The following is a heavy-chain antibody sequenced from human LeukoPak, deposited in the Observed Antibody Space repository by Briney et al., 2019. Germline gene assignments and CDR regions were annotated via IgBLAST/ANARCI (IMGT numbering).Heavy chain of an antibody. V-gene: IGHV1-18*01. D-gene: IGHD6-13*01. J-gene: IGHJ5*02. Sequence: GASVKVSCKASDFSFTSYGMSWVRQAPGQGLEWMGWISAYNGSTKYAQKLQGRVTMTRDTSTSTAYMELSSLRSEDTAVYYCASGHSSSWYGPDLDPWGQGTLVTVSS. CDR3: ASGHSSSWYGPDLDP. CDR2: ISAYNGST. CDR1: DFSFTSYG.